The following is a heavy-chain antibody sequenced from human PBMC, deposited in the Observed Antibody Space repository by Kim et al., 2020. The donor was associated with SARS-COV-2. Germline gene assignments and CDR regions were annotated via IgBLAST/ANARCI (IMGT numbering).Heavy chain of an antibody. CDR2: IYHSGST. D-gene: IGHD4-17*01. J-gene: IGHJ3*02. CDR3: ARVAISLRDGDDAFDI. Sequence: SETLSLTCAVSGGSISSGGYSWSWIRQPPGKGLEWIGYIYHSGSTYYNPSLKSRVTISVDRSKNQFSLKLSSVTAADTAVYYCARVAISLRDGDDAFDIWGQGTMVTVSS. V-gene: IGHV4-30-2*01. CDR1: GGSISSGGYS.